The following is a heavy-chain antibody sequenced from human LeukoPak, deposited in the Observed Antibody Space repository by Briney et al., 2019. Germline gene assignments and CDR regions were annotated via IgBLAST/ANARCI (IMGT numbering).Heavy chain of an antibody. D-gene: IGHD2-2*01. CDR1: GFTFSSYG. CDR2: ISYDGSNK. J-gene: IGHJ4*02. CDR3: ASEILGYCSSTSCPGHY. V-gene: IGHV3-30*03. Sequence: GGSLRLACAASGFTFSSYGMHWVRQAPGKGLEWVAVISYDGSNKYYEDSVKGRFTISRDNSKNTLYLQMNSLRAEDTAVYYCASEILGYCSSTSCPGHYWGQGTLVTVSS.